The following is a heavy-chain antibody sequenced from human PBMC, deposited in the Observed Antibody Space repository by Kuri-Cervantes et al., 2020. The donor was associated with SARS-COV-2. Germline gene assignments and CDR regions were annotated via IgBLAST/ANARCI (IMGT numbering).Heavy chain of an antibody. Sequence: SETLSLTCTVSGGSITFGYYYWSWIRQPPGKGLEWIGYIYYSGSTNYNPPLKSRVTISVDTSKNQFSLKLSSVTAADTAVYYCARDRGKRIFGVVIINAFDIWGQGTMVTVSS. D-gene: IGHD3-3*01. V-gene: IGHV4-30-4*01. CDR2: IYYSGST. CDR3: ARDRGKRIFGVVIINAFDI. J-gene: IGHJ3*02. CDR1: GGSITFGYYY.